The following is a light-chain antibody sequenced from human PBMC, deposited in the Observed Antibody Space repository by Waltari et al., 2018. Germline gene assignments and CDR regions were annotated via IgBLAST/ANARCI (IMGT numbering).Light chain of an antibody. V-gene: IGLV2-14*03. Sequence: QSALTQPASVSGSPGQSITVSCTGTSSDVGAYHYVSGYQQHPGKAPRLIIYNVNNRPSRVFHRFHCSKSDNTASLTIAGLQAEDEADYYCASYTKTSTLVFGGGTRLTVL. CDR3: ASYTKTSTLV. J-gene: IGLJ2*01. CDR1: SSDVGAYHY. CDR2: NVN.